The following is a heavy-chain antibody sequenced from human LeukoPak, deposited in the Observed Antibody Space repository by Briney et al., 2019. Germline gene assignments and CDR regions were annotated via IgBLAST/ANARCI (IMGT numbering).Heavy chain of an antibody. Sequence: PSETLSLTCTASGGSISSSSYYWGWIRQPPGKGLEWIGSIYYSGSTYYNPSLKSRVTISVDTSKNQFSLKLSSVTAADTAVYYCARRNTFGVVAFDYWGQGTLVTVSS. J-gene: IGHJ4*02. V-gene: IGHV4-39*01. CDR1: GGSISSSSYY. CDR3: ARRNTFGVVAFDY. D-gene: IGHD3-3*01. CDR2: IYYSGST.